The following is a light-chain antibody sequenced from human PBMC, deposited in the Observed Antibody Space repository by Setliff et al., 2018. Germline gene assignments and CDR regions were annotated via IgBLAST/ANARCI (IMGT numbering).Light chain of an antibody. Sequence: QSVLTQPPSVSAAPGQKVTISCSGSSSNIGNNYVSWYQQLPGTAPKLLIYDNNKRPSGIPDRFSGSKSGTSATLGITGLQTGDEADYYCGTWDSSLSAGVVFGGGTKGTVL. CDR2: DNN. CDR3: GTWDSSLSAGVV. CDR1: SSNIGNNY. V-gene: IGLV1-51*01. J-gene: IGLJ2*01.